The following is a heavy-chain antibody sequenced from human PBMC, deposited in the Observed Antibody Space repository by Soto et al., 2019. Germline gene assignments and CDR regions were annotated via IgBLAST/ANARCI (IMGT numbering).Heavy chain of an antibody. V-gene: IGHV4-30-4*01. CDR3: AREGDYGEPFDY. Sequence: SETLSLTCTVSGGSISSGVYYWNWIRQPPGKGLEWIGYIYHSGTTYYNQSLKSRVIISGDTSKNQFSLNLSSVTAADTAVYYCAREGDYGEPFDYWGQGTLVTVSS. D-gene: IGHD4-17*01. CDR2: IYHSGTT. J-gene: IGHJ4*02. CDR1: GGSISSGVYY.